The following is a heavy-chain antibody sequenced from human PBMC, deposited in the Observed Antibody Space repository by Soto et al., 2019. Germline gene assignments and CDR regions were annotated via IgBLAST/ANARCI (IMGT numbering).Heavy chain of an antibody. J-gene: IGHJ6*02. CDR2: ISSSSSYI. CDR1: GFTFSSYS. Sequence: TGGSLRLSCAASGFTFSSYSMNWVRQAPGKGLEWVSSISSSSSYIYYADSVKGRFTISRDNAKNSLYLQMNSLRAEDTAVYYCARGRQGGYYYYGMDVWGQGTTVTVSS. CDR3: ARGRQGGYYYYGMDV. V-gene: IGHV3-21*01.